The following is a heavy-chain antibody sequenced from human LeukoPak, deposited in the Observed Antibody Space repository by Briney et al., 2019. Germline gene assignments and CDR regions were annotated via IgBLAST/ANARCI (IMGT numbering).Heavy chain of an antibody. Sequence: SETLSLTCTVSGGSISSYYWSWIRQPAGKGLEWIGRIYTSGSTNYNPSLKSRVTMSVDTSKNQFSLKLSSVTAADTAVYYCARCAGATSYYYYMDVWGKGTTVTISS. CDR3: ARCAGATSYYYYMDV. V-gene: IGHV4-4*07. J-gene: IGHJ6*03. CDR2: IYTSGST. CDR1: GGSISSYY. D-gene: IGHD5-12*01.